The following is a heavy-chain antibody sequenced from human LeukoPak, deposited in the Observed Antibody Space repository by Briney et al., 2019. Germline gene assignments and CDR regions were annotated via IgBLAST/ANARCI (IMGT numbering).Heavy chain of an antibody. CDR1: GYTFTGYY. CDR3: ASRGDYYDSSGYFSTFDY. V-gene: IGHV1-2*02. J-gene: IGHJ4*02. Sequence: VASVKVSCKASGYTFTGYYMHWVRQAPGQGLEWMGWINPNSGGTNYAQKSQGRVTMTRDTSISTAYMELSRLRSDDTAVYYCASRGDYYDSSGYFSTFDYWGQGTLVTVSS. CDR2: INPNSGGT. D-gene: IGHD3-22*01.